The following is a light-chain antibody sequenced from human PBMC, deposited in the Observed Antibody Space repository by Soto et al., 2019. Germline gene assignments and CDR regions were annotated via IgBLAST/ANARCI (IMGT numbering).Light chain of an antibody. Sequence: EIVLTQSPATLSLSPREIATLSCRASQSVNSYLAWYQQKPGQAPRLLIYDASNRATGIPARFSSSGSGTDFTLTISILEPEDFAVYYCQQRSNWLTFGGGTKVEIK. CDR2: DAS. CDR3: QQRSNWLT. CDR1: QSVNSY. J-gene: IGKJ4*01. V-gene: IGKV3-11*01.